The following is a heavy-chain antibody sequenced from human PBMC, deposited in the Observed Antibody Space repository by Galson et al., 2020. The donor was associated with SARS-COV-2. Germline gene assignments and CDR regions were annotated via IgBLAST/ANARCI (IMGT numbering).Heavy chain of an antibody. CDR2: IQRDDDK. D-gene: IGHD3-9*01. Sequence: SGHTLAKPQQTLTLNYTFSAFSLITSGTPVNWTRQPPGKPLEWLPLIQRDDDKYYSTSLKTRLTISKDTSKNQEVLTMTNMDPLDTATYYCARYYYDIFGLTFYFDYWGQGTLVTVSS. V-gene: IGHV2-70*01. J-gene: IGHJ4*02. CDR3: ARYYYDIFGLTFYFDY. CDR1: AFSLITSGTP.